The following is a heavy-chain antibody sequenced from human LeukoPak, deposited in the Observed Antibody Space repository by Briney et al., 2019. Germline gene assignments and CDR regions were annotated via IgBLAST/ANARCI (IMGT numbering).Heavy chain of an antibody. V-gene: IGHV3-23*01. CDR3: AKDREYDFWSGYYFDY. Sequence: SCKASGGTFSSYAMSWVRQAPGKGLEWVSAISGSGGSTYYADSVKGRFTISRDNSKNTLYLQMNSLRAEDTAVYYCAKDREYDFWSGYYFDYWGQGTLVTVSS. J-gene: IGHJ4*02. CDR2: ISGSGGST. CDR1: GGTFSSYA. D-gene: IGHD3-3*01.